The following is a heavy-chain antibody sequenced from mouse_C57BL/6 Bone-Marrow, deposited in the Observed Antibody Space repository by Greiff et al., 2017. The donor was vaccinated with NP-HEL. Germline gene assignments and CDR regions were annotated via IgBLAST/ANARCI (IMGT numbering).Heavy chain of an antibody. CDR2: ISSGGSYT. J-gene: IGHJ1*03. CDR3: ARQWIYYDYDWYFDV. Sequence: EVKLMESGGDLVKPGGSLKLSCAASGFTFSSYGMSWVRQTPDKRLEWVATISSGGSYTYYPDSVKGRFTISRDNAKNTLYLQMSSLKSEDTAMYYCARQWIYYDYDWYFDVWGTGTTVTVSS. D-gene: IGHD2-4*01. V-gene: IGHV5-6*01. CDR1: GFTFSSYG.